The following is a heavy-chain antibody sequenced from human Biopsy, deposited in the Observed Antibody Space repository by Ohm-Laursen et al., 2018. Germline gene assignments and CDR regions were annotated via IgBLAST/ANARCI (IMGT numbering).Heavy chain of an antibody. V-gene: IGHV4-59*01. Sequence: TLSLTCTVSDGSINNYYWNWIRQPPGKRLEWIGNIYYSGSTNFNPSLKSRVTISVDTSKNQFSLKLSFVTAADTAVYFCARGSSYGYDFDYWGQGTLVAVSS. J-gene: IGHJ4*02. CDR1: DGSINNYY. CDR2: IYYSGST. D-gene: IGHD5-18*01. CDR3: ARGSSYGYDFDY.